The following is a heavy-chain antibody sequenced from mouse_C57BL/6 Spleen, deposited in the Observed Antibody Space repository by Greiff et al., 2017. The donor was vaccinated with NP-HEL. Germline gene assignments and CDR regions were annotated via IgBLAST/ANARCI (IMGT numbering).Heavy chain of an antibody. V-gene: IGHV1-53*01. D-gene: IGHD3-1*01. CDR1: GYTFTSYW. CDR2: INPGNGGT. CDR3: AREGAFRLWFAY. J-gene: IGHJ3*01. Sequence: VQLQQSGTELVKPGASVKLSCKASGYTFTSYWMHWVKQRPGQGLEWIGNINPGNGGTNYNEKFKSKATLTVDKSSSTAYMQLSSLTSEDSAVYYCAREGAFRLWFAYWGQGTLVTVSA.